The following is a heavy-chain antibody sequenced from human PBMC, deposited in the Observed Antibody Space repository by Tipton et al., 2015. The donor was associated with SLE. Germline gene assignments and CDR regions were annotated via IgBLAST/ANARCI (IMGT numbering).Heavy chain of an antibody. V-gene: IGHV3-48*03. D-gene: IGHD1-26*01. Sequence: SLRLSCAASGFTFSSYEMNWVRQAPGKGLEWVSYISSSGDSIYYADSVKGRFTISRDNAKNSLYLQMNSLRAADTAVYYCARGRGGSYYSFFDYWGQGTLVTVSS. CDR2: ISSSGDSI. CDR1: GFTFSSYE. J-gene: IGHJ4*02. CDR3: ARGRGGSYYSFFDY.